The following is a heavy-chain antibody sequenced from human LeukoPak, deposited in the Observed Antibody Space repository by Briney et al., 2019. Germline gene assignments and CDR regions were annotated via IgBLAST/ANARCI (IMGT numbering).Heavy chain of an antibody. CDR1: GGSISSGSYY. V-gene: IGHV4-61*02. D-gene: IGHD3-16*01. CDR2: IYTSGST. CDR3: ARGESVSYYFDY. Sequence: SETLSLTCTVSGGSISSGSYYWSWIRQPAGKGLEWIGRIYTSGSTNYNPSLKSRVTISVDTSKNQFSLKLSSVTAADTAVYYCARGESVSYYFDYRGQGTLVTVSS. J-gene: IGHJ4*02.